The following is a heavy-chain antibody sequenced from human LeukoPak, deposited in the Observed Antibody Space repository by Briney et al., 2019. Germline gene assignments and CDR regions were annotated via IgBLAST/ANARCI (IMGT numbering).Heavy chain of an antibody. J-gene: IGHJ4*02. CDR3: ARGSLIVVGDFDY. Sequence: ASVKVSCKAHGNTFTGYHIHWVRQAPGQGLEWMGWINPNSGGTNYAEKFQGRVTMTRDTSISTAYMELTRLRSDDTAVYYCARGSLIVVGDFDYWGPGTLVTVSS. CDR2: INPNSGGT. D-gene: IGHD3-22*01. CDR1: GNTFTGYH. V-gene: IGHV1-2*02.